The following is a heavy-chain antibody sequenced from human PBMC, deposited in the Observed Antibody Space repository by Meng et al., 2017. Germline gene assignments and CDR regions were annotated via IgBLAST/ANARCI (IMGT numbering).Heavy chain of an antibody. Sequence: QGQLVQAGAGVKKPGSSVKVSCKASGGTFSSYAISWVRQAPGQGLEWMGGIIPIFGTANYAQKFQGRVTITADESTSTAYMELSSLRSEDTAVYYCAREGPCGGDCSGFDYWGQGTLVTVSS. V-gene: IGHV1-69*01. CDR3: AREGPCGGDCSGFDY. CDR1: GGTFSSYA. D-gene: IGHD2-21*02. J-gene: IGHJ4*02. CDR2: IIPIFGTA.